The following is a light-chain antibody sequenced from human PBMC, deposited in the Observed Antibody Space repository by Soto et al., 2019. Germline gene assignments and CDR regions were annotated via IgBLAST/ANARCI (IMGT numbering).Light chain of an antibody. CDR3: QQSYSTPPLT. CDR1: QSISRY. J-gene: IGKJ4*01. V-gene: IGKV1-39*01. CDR2: GAS. Sequence: DIQMTQSPSSLSASVGDRVTITCRASQSISRYLNWYQQKPGRAPKLLIYGASSLQSGVPSRFNGSGSETEFTLTISSLQSEDFATCYCQQSYSTPPLTFGGGTKVDIK.